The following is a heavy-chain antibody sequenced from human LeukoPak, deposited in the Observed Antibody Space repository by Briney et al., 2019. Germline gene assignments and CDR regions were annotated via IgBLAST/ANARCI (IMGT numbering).Heavy chain of an antibody. V-gene: IGHV4-59*08. CDR1: GGSISSYY. J-gene: IGHJ5*02. Sequence: SETLSLTCTVSGGSISSYYWSWIRQPPGKGLEWIGYIYYSGSTNYNPSLKSRVTISVDTSKNQFSLKLSSVTAADTAVYYCARVGYCSSTSCLGSGNWFDPWGQGTLVTVSS. CDR2: IYYSGST. CDR3: ARVGYCSSTSCLGSGNWFDP. D-gene: IGHD2-2*01.